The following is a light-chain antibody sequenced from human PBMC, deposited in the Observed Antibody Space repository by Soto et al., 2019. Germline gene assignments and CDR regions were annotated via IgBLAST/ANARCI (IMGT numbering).Light chain of an antibody. Sequence: QSALTQPPSASGSPGQSVTISCTGTSSDVGGYNYVSWYQHHPGKAPKLIIYEVYKRPSGVPDRFSGSKSGNTAALTVSGLQAEDEADYYCSSHVGTNSYVFGTGTKVTVL. CDR3: SSHVGTNSYV. CDR1: SSDVGGYNY. CDR2: EVY. V-gene: IGLV2-8*01. J-gene: IGLJ1*01.